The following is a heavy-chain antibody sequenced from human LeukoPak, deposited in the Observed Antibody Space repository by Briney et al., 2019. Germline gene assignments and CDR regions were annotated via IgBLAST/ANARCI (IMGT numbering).Heavy chain of an antibody. V-gene: IGHV3-30*18. CDR2: ISYDGSKS. J-gene: IGHJ2*01. CDR1: GFTFSSYG. D-gene: IGHD4-17*01. Sequence: GRSLRLSCAASGFTFSSYGIHWVRQAPGKGLEWVAVISYDGSKSYYADSVKGRFTISRDNSKNTLNLQMNSLRVEDTAVYYCAKDRKPGATVTKASYFDLWGRGTLVTVSS. CDR3: AKDRKPGATVTKASYFDL.